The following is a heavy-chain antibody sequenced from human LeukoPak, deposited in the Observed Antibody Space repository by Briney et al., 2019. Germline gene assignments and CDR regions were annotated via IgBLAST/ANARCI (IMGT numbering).Heavy chain of an antibody. Sequence: PGGSLRLSCAASGLTFSNAWMSWVRQAPGKGLEWVGRIKTKTDGGTTDYAAPVKGRFTISRDDSKNTLYLQMNSLKTEDTDVYFWTTGYYDILTGYFSFDYWGQGTLVTVSS. D-gene: IGHD3-9*01. J-gene: IGHJ4*02. CDR2: IKTKTDGGTT. CDR1: GLTFSNAW. CDR3: TTGYYDILTGYFSFDY. V-gene: IGHV3-15*01.